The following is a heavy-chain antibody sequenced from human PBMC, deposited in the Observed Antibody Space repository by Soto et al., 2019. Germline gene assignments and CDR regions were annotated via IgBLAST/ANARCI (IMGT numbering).Heavy chain of an antibody. CDR2: IYWDDTK. J-gene: IGHJ4*02. D-gene: IGHD4-17*01. CDR3: AHKGYGDYPLDY. V-gene: IGHV2-5*02. CDR1: GFSLSTSGVG. Sequence: VSGPTLVNPTQTLTLTCTFSGFSLSTSGVGVGWIRQPPGKALEWLAVIYWDDTKHYNPSLKSRLSITKDTSKNRVVLTMTNMDPVDTATYYCAHKGYGDYPLDYWGQGTLVTVSS.